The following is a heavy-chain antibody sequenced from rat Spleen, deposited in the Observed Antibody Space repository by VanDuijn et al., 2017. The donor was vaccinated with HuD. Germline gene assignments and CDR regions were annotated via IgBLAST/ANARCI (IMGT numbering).Heavy chain of an antibody. CDR2: IDSAGST. Sequence: EVQLQESGPGLVKPSQSLSLTCSVTAYSITSSYGWSWIRKFPGNKLEWMGYIDSAGSTNYNPSLKSRISITRDTSKNQFFLQLNSVTTEDTATYYCARLTYSSYIYDVMDAWGQGASVTVSS. CDR1: AYSITSSYG. D-gene: IGHD1-2*01. CDR3: ARLTYSSYIYDVMDA. V-gene: IGHV3-3*01. J-gene: IGHJ4*01.